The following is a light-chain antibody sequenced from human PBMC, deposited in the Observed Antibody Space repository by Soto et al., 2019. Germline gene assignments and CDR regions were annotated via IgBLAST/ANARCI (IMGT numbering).Light chain of an antibody. Sequence: QSVLTQPPSASGTPGQRVTISCSGSSSNIGSNTVNWYQQLPGTAPKLLIYSNNQRPSGVPDRFSGSKSGTSASLAISGLQSEDEADYYCAAWDXSLNGXXVFGGGTQLTV. V-gene: IGLV1-44*01. CDR1: SSNIGSNT. CDR2: SNN. J-gene: IGLJ2*01. CDR3: AAWDXSLNGXXV.